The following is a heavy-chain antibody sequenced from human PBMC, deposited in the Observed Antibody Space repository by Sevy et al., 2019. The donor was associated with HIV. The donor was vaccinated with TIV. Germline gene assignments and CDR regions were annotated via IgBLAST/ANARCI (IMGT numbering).Heavy chain of an antibody. CDR1: GFIFSTDW. CDR3: VRDRPGPKHYMDV. CDR2: IDTDGSDT. V-gene: IGHV3-74*01. J-gene: IGHJ6*03. Sequence: GSPRLSCVASGFIFSTDWMHWVRQAPGKGLVWVSRIDTDGSDTSYADSVKGRFTISRDNAKNTLYLQMNSLRAEDTAVYYCVRDRPGPKHYMDVWGKGTTVTVSS.